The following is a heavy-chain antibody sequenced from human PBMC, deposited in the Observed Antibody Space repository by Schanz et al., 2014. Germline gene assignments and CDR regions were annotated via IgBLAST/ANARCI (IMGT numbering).Heavy chain of an antibody. CDR1: GFSFNNYW. D-gene: IGHD3-10*01. V-gene: IGHV3-23*04. J-gene: IGHJ6*02. Sequence: EVQLVESGGGLVQPGGSLRLSCAASGFSFNNYWMTWFRQAPGKGREWVSAISGRGGRTYYADSVKGRFTISRDNSKNTLYLQMNSLRAEDTAVYYCAKSSPYYGSGSFPSNAYGMDVWGQGTAVTVSS. CDR2: ISGRGGRT. CDR3: AKSSPYYGSGSFPSNAYGMDV.